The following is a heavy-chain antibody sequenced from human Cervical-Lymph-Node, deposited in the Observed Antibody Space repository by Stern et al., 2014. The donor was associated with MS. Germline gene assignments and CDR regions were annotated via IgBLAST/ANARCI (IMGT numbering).Heavy chain of an antibody. V-gene: IGHV4-39*01. CDR3: ARLGAIRGVIKYFQH. CDR1: GGSISSSSYY. J-gene: IGHJ1*01. Sequence: QVQLQESGPGLVKPSETLSLTCTVSGGSISSSSYYWGWIRQPPGKGLEWIGSIYYSGSTYYNPSLKSRVTISVDTSKNQFSLKRSSVTAADTAVYYCARLGAIRGVIKYFQHWGQGTLVTVSS. CDR2: IYYSGST. D-gene: IGHD3-10*01.